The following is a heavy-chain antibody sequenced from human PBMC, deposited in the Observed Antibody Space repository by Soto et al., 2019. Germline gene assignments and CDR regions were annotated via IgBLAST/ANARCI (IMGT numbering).Heavy chain of an antibody. D-gene: IGHD1-26*01. CDR2: IYYSGST. V-gene: IGHV4-31*03. CDR1: GGKIISGCCC. CDR3: ARDRRVGDPPGPRPYYYYGMDV. Sequence: SVTICLTCTVAGGKIISGCCCWSWISKHPGKGLEWIGYIYYSGSTYYNPSLKSRVTISVDTSKNQFSLKLSSVTAADTAVYYCARDRRVGDPPGPRPYYYYGMDVWGQGTTVTVSS. J-gene: IGHJ6*02.